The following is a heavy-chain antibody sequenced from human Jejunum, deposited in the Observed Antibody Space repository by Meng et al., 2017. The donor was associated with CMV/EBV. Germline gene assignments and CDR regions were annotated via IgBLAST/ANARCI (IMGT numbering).Heavy chain of an antibody. CDR3: ARLRGGGCSSTTCSNAFDI. CDR2: ISSSSSTI. Sequence: SYSMNCVRQAPGKGLEWVSYISSSSSTIYYADSVKGRFTISRDNAKNSLYLQMNSLSAEDTAVYYCARLRGGGCSSTTCSNAFDIWGHGTMVTVSS. V-gene: IGHV3-48*04. D-gene: IGHD2-2*01. CDR1: SYS. J-gene: IGHJ3*02.